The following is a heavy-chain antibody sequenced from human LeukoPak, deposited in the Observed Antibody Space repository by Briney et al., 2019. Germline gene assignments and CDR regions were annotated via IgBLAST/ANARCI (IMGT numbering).Heavy chain of an antibody. CDR3: ARGYYDFWSGYSSYFDY. J-gene: IGHJ4*02. Sequence: SETLSLTCAVYGGSFSGYYWSWIRQPPGKGLEWIGAINHSGSTNYNPSLKSRVTISVDTSKNQFSLKLSSVTAADTAVYYCARGYYDFWSGYSSYFDYWGQGTLVTVSS. V-gene: IGHV4-34*01. CDR1: GGSFSGYY. D-gene: IGHD3-3*01. CDR2: INHSGST.